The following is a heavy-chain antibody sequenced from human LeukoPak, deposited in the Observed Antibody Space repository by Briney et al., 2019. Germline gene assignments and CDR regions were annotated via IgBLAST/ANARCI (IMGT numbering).Heavy chain of an antibody. J-gene: IGHJ4*02. CDR1: GGSISSYY. CDR2: IYYSGST. Sequence: SETLSLTCTVSGGSISSYYWSWIRQPPGKGLEWIGYIYYSGSTNYNPSLKSRVTISVDTSKNQFSLKLSSVTAADTAVYYCARRDYTTYYFDYWGQGTLVTVSS. V-gene: IGHV4-59*08. CDR3: ARRDYTTYYFDY. D-gene: IGHD4-11*01.